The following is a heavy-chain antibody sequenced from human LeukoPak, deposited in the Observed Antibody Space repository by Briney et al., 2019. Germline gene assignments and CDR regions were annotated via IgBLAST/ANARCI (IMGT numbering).Heavy chain of an antibody. D-gene: IGHD3-22*01. V-gene: IGHV4-59*01. CDR2: IFDNGNT. Sequence: PETLCLTCTVSGGTINNYYRSWIRQPPGKGLEWIGYIFDNGNTNYNPSLKSRVTISLDTSKNQFSLKLSSVTAADTAVYYCARASYYYRHYFDYWGE. CDR3: ARASYYYRHYFDY. CDR1: GGTINNYY. J-gene: IGHJ4*01.